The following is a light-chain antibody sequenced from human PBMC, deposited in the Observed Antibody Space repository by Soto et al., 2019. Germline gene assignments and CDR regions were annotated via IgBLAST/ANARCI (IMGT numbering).Light chain of an antibody. CDR1: ESISRH. CDR2: AAS. V-gene: IGKV1-39*01. CDR3: QQSYSTLSIT. Sequence: DIQMTQSPSSLSASVGDRVTITCRASESISRHLNWYQQKPGKAPKLLIYAASSLQNGVPSRFSGSGSGIDFTLTISNLQPEDFATYYCQQSYSTLSITFGQGTRLEIK. J-gene: IGKJ5*01.